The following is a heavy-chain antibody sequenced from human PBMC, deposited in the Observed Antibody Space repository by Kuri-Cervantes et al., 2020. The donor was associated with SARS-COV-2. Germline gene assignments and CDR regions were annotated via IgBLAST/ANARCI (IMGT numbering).Heavy chain of an antibody. D-gene: IGHD2-2*01. CDR3: ARGLNEYQLLRYYYYYGMDV. CDR1: GYTFTSYY. Sequence: ASVKVSCKASGYTFTSYYMHWVRQAPGQGLEWMGWISAYNGNTNYAQKLQGRVTMTTDTSTSTAYMELRSLRSDDTAVYYCARGLNEYQLLRYYYYYGMDVWGQGTTVTVSS. V-gene: IGHV1-18*04. CDR2: ISAYNGNT. J-gene: IGHJ6*02.